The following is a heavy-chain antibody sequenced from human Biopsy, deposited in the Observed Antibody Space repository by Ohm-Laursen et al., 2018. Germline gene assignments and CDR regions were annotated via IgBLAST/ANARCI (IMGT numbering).Heavy chain of an antibody. Sequence: SVKVSCKTPEGTFSNYGVNWVRQAPGQGLEWLGGNIPILGTGNYAQKFQDRVTVAANTSTSTATMELRSLRSDDTAVYYCATKLTGYFHHWGQGTLVIVSS. CDR3: ATKLTGYFHH. CDR1: EGTFSNYG. V-gene: IGHV1-69*06. CDR2: NIPILGTG. D-gene: IGHD3-9*01. J-gene: IGHJ1*01.